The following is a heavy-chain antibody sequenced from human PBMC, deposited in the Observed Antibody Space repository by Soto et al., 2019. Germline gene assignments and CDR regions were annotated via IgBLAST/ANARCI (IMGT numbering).Heavy chain of an antibody. CDR3: AGSSWVGP. CDR1: GYTFTSYY. V-gene: IGHV1-46*01. D-gene: IGHD1-26*01. Sequence: ASVTVSCKASGYTFTSYYMHWVRQAPGQGLEWMGIINPSGGSTSYAQKFQGRVTMTTDTSTSTAYMELRSLRSDDTAVDYCAGSSWVGPLGQGNLVPGSS. CDR2: INPSGGST. J-gene: IGHJ5*02.